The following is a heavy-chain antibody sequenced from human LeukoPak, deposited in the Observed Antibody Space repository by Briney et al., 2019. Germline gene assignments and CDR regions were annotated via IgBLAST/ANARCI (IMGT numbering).Heavy chain of an antibody. CDR2: INPNSGGT. Sequence: ASVKVSCKASGYTFTGYYMNWVRQAPGQGLEGMGWINPNSGGTNYAQKFQGRVTMTRDTYISTASMELSRLRSDDAAVYYCARAGGKGAMATILPYYMDVWGKGTTVTVSS. CDR1: GYTFTGYY. D-gene: IGHD5-24*01. J-gene: IGHJ6*03. CDR3: ARAGGKGAMATILPYYMDV. V-gene: IGHV1-2*02.